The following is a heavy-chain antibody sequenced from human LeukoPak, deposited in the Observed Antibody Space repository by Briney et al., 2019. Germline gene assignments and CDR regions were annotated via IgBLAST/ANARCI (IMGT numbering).Heavy chain of an antibody. CDR2: IYPADSDT. CDR3: VGQIAVAGHFDY. CDR1: GYIFTNYW. Sequence: GESLKISCKGSGYIFTNYWIGWVRQMPGKGLEWMGIIYPADSDTRYSPSFQGQVTISADKSISTAYLQWSSLKASDTAMYYCVGQIAVAGHFDYWGQGTLVTVSS. V-gene: IGHV5-51*01. D-gene: IGHD6-13*01. J-gene: IGHJ4*02.